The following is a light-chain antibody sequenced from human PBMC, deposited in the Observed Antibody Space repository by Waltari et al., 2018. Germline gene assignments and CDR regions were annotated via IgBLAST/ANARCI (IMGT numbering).Light chain of an antibody. Sequence: QSVLTQPPSVSGAPGQRVTIPCTGSSSNIRAGFDVLWYQQLPGTAPKLLIYGNNNRPSGVPDRFSGSKSGASASLAITGLQAEDEADYYCQSYDNRLSGWVFGGGTELAVL. CDR2: GNN. CDR3: QSYDNRLSGWV. J-gene: IGLJ3*02. CDR1: SSNIRAGFD. V-gene: IGLV1-40*01.